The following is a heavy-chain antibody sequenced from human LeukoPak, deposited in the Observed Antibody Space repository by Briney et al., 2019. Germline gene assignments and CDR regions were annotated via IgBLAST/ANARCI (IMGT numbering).Heavy chain of an antibody. CDR3: ARDHHNGYYFY. Sequence: PGGSLRLSCAASGFTFSNYWMTWVRQAPGKGLEWVANIKEDGSQKYYVDSVKGRFTISRDNAKNSLYLQMNTLRAEDTAVYFCARDHHNGYYFYWGQGTVVTVSS. V-gene: IGHV3-7*01. CDR1: GFTFSNYW. J-gene: IGHJ4*02. CDR2: IKEDGSQK. D-gene: IGHD3-22*01.